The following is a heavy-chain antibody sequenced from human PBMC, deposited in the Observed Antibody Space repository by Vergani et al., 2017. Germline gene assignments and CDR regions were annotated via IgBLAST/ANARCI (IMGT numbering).Heavy chain of an antibody. Sequence: EVQLVESGGGLVQPGGSLRLSCAASGFTVSSNYMSWVRQAPGKGLEWVSVIYSGGSTYYADSVKGRFTISRHNSKNTLYLQMNSLRAEDTAVYYCARVAVEYSSSAYYYYYYMDVWGKGTTVTVSS. V-gene: IGHV3-53*04. CDR2: IYSGGST. D-gene: IGHD6-6*01. J-gene: IGHJ6*03. CDR3: ARVAVEYSSSAYYYYYYMDV. CDR1: GFTVSSNY.